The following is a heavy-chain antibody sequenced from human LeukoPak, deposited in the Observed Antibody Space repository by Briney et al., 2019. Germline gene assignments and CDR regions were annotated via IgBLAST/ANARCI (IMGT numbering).Heavy chain of an antibody. CDR2: INHSGST. J-gene: IGHJ6*02. CDR1: GGSFSGYY. V-gene: IGHV4-34*01. D-gene: IGHD2-2*02. Sequence: SETLSLTCAVYGGSFSGYYWSWIRQPPGKGLEWIGEINHSGSTNYNPSLKSRVTISVDTSKNQFSLNLSSVTAADTAVYYCARKSGGYCSSTSCYTHSRNYYYYYGMDVWGQGTTVTVSS. CDR3: ARKSGGYCSSTSCYTHSRNYYYYYGMDV.